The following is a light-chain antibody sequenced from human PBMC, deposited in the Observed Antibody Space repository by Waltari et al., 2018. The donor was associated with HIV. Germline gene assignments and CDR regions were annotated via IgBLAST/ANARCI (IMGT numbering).Light chain of an antibody. CDR3: QQYGSSPWT. J-gene: IGKJ1*01. CDR1: QSVSSNY. CDR2: GAS. V-gene: IGKV3-20*01. Sequence: EIVLTQSPGTLSLSPGERATLSCRASQSVSSNYLAWYQQKPGQAPRLLIYGASSRATGIPDRFSGSGSGTDFTLTINRLEPEDFAVYYCQQYGSSPWTFGQGTKVEIK.